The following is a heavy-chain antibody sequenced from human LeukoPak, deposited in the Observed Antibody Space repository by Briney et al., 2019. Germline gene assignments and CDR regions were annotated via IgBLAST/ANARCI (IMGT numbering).Heavy chain of an antibody. V-gene: IGHV4-61*08. CDR1: VDSISSGGYS. Sequence: SETLSLTCAVSVDSISSGGYSWSWIRQPPGKGLEWIGYIYYSGSTNYNPSLQSRVTISVDMSKNQFSLKLSSVTAADTAVYYCARGDSSGYYYFYMDVWGKGTTVTISS. CDR3: ARGDSSGYYYFYMDV. D-gene: IGHD3-22*01. J-gene: IGHJ6*03. CDR2: IYYSGST.